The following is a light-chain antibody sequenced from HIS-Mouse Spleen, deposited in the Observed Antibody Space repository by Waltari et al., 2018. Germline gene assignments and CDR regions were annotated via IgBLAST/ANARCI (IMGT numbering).Light chain of an antibody. CDR2: DVS. CDR1: SSDVGGYNY. CDR3: SSYTSSSTV. J-gene: IGLJ2*01. Sequence: QSALTQPASVSGSPGQSITISCTGTSSDVGGYNYVPWYQQHPGKAPKLMIYDVSNRPSGVSNRFSGSKSGNTASLTISGLQAEDEADYYCSSYTSSSTVFGGGTKLTVL. V-gene: IGLV2-14*03.